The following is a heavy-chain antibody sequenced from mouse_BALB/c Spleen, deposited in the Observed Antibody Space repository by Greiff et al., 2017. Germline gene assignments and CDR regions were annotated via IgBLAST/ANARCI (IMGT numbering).Heavy chain of an antibody. CDR3: ARDRYDGYAMDY. V-gene: IGHV1S56*01. D-gene: IGHD2-14*01. J-gene: IGHJ4*01. CDR1: GYTFTSYY. CDR2: IYPGDGST. Sequence: QVQLQQSGPELVKPGASVKMSCKASGYTFTSYYIHWVKQRPGQGLEWIGWIYPGDGSTKYNEKFKGKTTLTADKSSSTAYMLLSSLTSEDSAIYFCARDRYDGYAMDYWGQGTSVTVSS.